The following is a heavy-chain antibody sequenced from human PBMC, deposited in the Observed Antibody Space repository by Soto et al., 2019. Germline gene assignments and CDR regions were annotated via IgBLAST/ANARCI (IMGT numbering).Heavy chain of an antibody. CDR3: ARQGPWRSSGGASYYYGMDV. D-gene: IGHD6-25*01. J-gene: IGHJ6*04. Sequence: PSETLSLTCTVSGGSISSSSYYWGWIRQPPGKGLEWIGSIYYSGSTYYNPSLKSRVTISVDTSKNQFSLKLSSVTAADTAVYYCARQGPWRSSGGASYYYGMDVWGEGTTVTVYS. CDR1: GGSISSSSYY. V-gene: IGHV4-39*01. CDR2: IYYSGST.